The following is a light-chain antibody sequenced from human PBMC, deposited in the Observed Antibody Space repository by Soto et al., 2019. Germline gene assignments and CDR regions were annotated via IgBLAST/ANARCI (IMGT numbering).Light chain of an antibody. J-gene: IGKJ1*01. CDR3: HQRQSWPRT. V-gene: IGKV3-11*01. CDR1: QSVSNNY. Sequence: SLLPPSPSTLSLAPGERAPLSCRASQSVSNNYLAWYQHKPGQAPRLLIYLASNRAAGVPARFSGSGSGTDFTLTISDVEPEDFAVYYCHQRQSWPRTFGQGTKVDIK. CDR2: LAS.